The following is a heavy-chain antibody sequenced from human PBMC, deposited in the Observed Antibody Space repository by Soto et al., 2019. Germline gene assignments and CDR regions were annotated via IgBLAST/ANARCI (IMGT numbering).Heavy chain of an antibody. CDR1: GFTFSSYG. CDR2: IWYDGSNK. J-gene: IGHJ6*02. CDR3: ARDDGLGVNCYSFGMDV. D-gene: IGHD3-10*01. Sequence: QVQLVESGGGVVQPGRSLRLSCAASGFTFSSYGMHWVRQAPGKGLEWVAVIWYDGSNKYYADSVKGRFTISRDNSKNTLYLQMTSLRVEDTAVYYCARDDGLGVNCYSFGMDVWGQGTTVTVSS. V-gene: IGHV3-33*01.